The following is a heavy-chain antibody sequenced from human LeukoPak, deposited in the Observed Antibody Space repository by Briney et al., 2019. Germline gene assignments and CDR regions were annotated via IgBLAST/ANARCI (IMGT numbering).Heavy chain of an antibody. D-gene: IGHD6-19*01. J-gene: IGHJ4*02. V-gene: IGHV1-2*02. Sequence: ASVKVSCKASGYTFTGYYMHWVRQAPGQGLEWMGWINPNSGGTNYAQKFQGRVTMTRDTSISTAYLELSRLRSDDTAVYYCARAIAVAGTSRFDYWDQGTLVTVSS. CDR3: ARAIAVAGTSRFDY. CDR2: INPNSGGT. CDR1: GYTFTGYY.